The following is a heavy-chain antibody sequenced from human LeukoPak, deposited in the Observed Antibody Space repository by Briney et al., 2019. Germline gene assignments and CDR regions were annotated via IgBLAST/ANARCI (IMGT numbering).Heavy chain of an antibody. Sequence: SVKVSCKGSGGTFSNYAVTWVRQAPGQGLEWMGRIIPIFGTPNYAQKFQGRVTITTDESTSTAYMELSSLRSEDTAVYYCARGPIQYCSGDSCYSPFDYWGQGTLVTVSS. J-gene: IGHJ4*02. D-gene: IGHD2-15*01. CDR3: ARGPIQYCSGDSCYSPFDY. CDR1: GGTFSNYA. V-gene: IGHV1-69*05. CDR2: IIPIFGTP.